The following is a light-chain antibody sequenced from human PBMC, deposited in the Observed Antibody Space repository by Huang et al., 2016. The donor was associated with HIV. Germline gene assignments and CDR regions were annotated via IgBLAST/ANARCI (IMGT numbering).Light chain of an antibody. Sequence: DIQMTQSPSSLSASVGDRVTITCRASQGISSYLNWYQQKPGKAPKLLIYAASPLQSGVPSRFSGSGSVTDFTLTISSLQPADSATYYCQETYSIPYTFGQGTKLEIK. CDR3: QETYSIPYT. J-gene: IGKJ2*01. CDR1: QGISSY. CDR2: AAS. V-gene: IGKV1-39*01.